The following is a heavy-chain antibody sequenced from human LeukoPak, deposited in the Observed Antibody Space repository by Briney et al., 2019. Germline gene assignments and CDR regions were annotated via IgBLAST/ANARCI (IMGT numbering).Heavy chain of an antibody. CDR3: ARDRLTKNYFDY. CDR2: ISYDGSNK. Sequence: PGGSLRLSCAASGFSFSGYAMHWVRQAPGNGLEWVAVISYDGSNKYYADSVKGRFTISRDNSKNTLYLQMNSLTTEDTAVYYCARDRLTKNYFDYWGQGTLVTVSS. CDR1: GFSFSGYA. J-gene: IGHJ4*02. V-gene: IGHV3-30-3*01. D-gene: IGHD4/OR15-4a*01.